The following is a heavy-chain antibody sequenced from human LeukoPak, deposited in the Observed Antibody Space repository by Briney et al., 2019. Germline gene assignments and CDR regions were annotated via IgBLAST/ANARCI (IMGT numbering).Heavy chain of an antibody. CDR1: GYSFTSYW. D-gene: IGHD3-22*01. Sequence: GESLKISCKGSGYSFTSYWIGWVRQMPGKGLGWMGIIYPGDSDTRYSPSFQGQVTISADKSISTAYLQWSSLKASDTAMYYCARPNYYDSSGEGYFDYWGQGTLVTVSS. V-gene: IGHV5-51*01. CDR2: IYPGDSDT. CDR3: ARPNYYDSSGEGYFDY. J-gene: IGHJ4*02.